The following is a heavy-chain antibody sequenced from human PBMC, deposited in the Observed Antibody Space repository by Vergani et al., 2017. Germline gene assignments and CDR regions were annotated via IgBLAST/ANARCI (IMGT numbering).Heavy chain of an antibody. CDR3: AWGSYRYTLLGY. CDR1: GYSFTSYW. Sequence: EVQLVQSGAEVKKPGESLRISCKGSGYSFTSYWISWVRQMPGKGLEWMGRIDPSDSYINYSPSFQGHVTIAADKSISTAYLQWSSLKASDTAMYYCAWGSYRYTLLGYWGQGTLVTVAS. D-gene: IGHD3-16*02. V-gene: IGHV5-10-1*03. CDR2: IDPSDSYI. J-gene: IGHJ4*02.